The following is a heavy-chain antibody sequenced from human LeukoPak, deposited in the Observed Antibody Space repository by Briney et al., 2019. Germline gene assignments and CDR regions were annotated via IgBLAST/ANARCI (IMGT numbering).Heavy chain of an antibody. J-gene: IGHJ4*02. Sequence: PGASLRLSCAASGFTFSCYAMSWVRQAPGKGLEWVSAISGSGGSTYYADSVKGRFTISRDNSKNTLYLQMNSLRAEDTAVYYCANVSCSSTSCNFDYWGQGTLVTVSS. V-gene: IGHV3-23*01. CDR3: ANVSCSSTSCNFDY. CDR1: GFTFSCYA. D-gene: IGHD2-2*01. CDR2: ISGSGGST.